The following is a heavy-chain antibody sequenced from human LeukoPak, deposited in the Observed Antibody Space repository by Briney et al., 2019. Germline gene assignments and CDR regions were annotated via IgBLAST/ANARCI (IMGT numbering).Heavy chain of an antibody. Sequence: ASVKVSCKASGYTFTSYGISWVRQAPGQGLEWMGWINPNSGGTNYAQKFQGRVTMTRDTSISTAYMELSRLRSDDTAVYYCARDGVVPAARPLFDYWGQGTLVTVSS. CDR1: GYTFTSYG. J-gene: IGHJ4*02. CDR3: ARDGVVPAARPLFDY. V-gene: IGHV1-2*02. CDR2: INPNSGGT. D-gene: IGHD2-2*01.